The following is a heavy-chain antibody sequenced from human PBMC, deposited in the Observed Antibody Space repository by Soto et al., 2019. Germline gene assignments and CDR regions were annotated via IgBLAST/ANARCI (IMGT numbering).Heavy chain of an antibody. Sequence: QVQLVESGGGVVQPGRSLRLSCAASGFTFSSYGMHWVRQAPGKGLAWVAVISSDGSNKYFADSVKGRFTISRANSKNTLYLQMNSLRAEDTAVFYCAKDRSSGRDGIYYCGMDVWGHWTTVTVSS. V-gene: IGHV3-30*18. CDR3: AKDRSSGRDGIYYCGMDV. J-gene: IGHJ6*02. D-gene: IGHD6-19*01. CDR1: GFTFSSYG. CDR2: ISSDGSNK.